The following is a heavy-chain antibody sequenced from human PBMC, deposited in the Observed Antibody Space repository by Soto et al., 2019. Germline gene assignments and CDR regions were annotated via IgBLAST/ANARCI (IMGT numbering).Heavy chain of an antibody. CDR3: ASDGWSGYYARHFDY. CDR1: GGSISSYY. V-gene: IGHV4-59*12. D-gene: IGHD3-3*01. Sequence: SETLSLTCTVSGGSISSYYWSWIRQPPGKGLEWIGYIYYSGSTNYNPSLKSRVTISGDTSKNQFSMKLSSVTAADTAVYYCASDGWSGYYARHFDYWGQGTLVTVSS. CDR2: IYYSGST. J-gene: IGHJ4*02.